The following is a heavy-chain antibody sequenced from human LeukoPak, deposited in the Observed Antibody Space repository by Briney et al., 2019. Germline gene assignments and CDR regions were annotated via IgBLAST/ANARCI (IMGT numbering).Heavy chain of an antibody. D-gene: IGHD3-22*01. CDR3: ARTKKTYYYDSSGYPRSSDAFDI. CDR1: GYTFTGYY. J-gene: IGHJ3*02. Sequence: ASVKVSCKASGYTFTGYYMHWVRQAPGQGLEWMGWINPNSGGTNYAQKFQGRVTMTRDTSISTAYMELSRLRSDDTAVYYCARTKKTYYYDSSGYPRSSDAFDIWGQGTMVTVSS. CDR2: INPNSGGT. V-gene: IGHV1-2*02.